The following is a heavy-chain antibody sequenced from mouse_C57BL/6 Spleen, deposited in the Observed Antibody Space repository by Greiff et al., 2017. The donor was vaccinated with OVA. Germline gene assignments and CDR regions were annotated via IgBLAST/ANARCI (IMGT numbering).Heavy chain of an antibody. D-gene: IGHD1-1*01. CDR2: IWGDGST. Sequence: VQLVESGPGLVAPSQSLSITCTVSGFSLTSYGVSWVRQPPGKGLEWLGVIWGDGSTNYHSALISRLSISKDNSKSQVFLKLNSLQTDDTATYYCAKMGSIYYYGSKAMDYWGQGTSVTVAS. J-gene: IGHJ4*01. CDR3: AKMGSIYYYGSKAMDY. CDR1: GFSLTSYG. V-gene: IGHV2-3*01.